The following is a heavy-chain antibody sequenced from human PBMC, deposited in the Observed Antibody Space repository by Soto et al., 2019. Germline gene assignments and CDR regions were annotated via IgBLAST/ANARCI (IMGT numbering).Heavy chain of an antibody. Sequence: SLRLSCAASGFTFSDYYIIWIRHAPVNGLELVSYISSSGSTIYYADSVKGRFTISRDNAKNSLYLQMNSLRAEDTAVYYCARDATLLSYSTYASAHPFDYWGQGTLVT. V-gene: IGHV3-11*01. J-gene: IGHJ4*02. CDR2: ISSSGSTI. D-gene: IGHD4-4*01. CDR1: GFTFSDYY. CDR3: ARDATLLSYSTYASAHPFDY.